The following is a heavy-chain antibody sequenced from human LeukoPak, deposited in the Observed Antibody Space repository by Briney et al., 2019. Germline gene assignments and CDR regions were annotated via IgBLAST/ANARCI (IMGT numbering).Heavy chain of an antibody. Sequence: ASVKASCKASGYTFTSYAMNWVRQAPGQGLEWMGWINPNSGGTNYAQKFQGWVTMTRDTSISTAYMELSRLRSDDTAVYYCARGYCTNGVCYTSSNFDYWGQGTLVTVSS. V-gene: IGHV1-2*04. CDR3: ARGYCTNGVCYTSSNFDY. J-gene: IGHJ4*02. CDR1: GYTFTSYA. CDR2: INPNSGGT. D-gene: IGHD2-8*01.